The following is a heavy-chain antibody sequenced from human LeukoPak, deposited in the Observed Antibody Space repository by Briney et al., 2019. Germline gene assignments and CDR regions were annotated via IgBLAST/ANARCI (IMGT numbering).Heavy chain of an antibody. D-gene: IGHD3-22*01. CDR3: AKDPADSSGYYPDY. CDR2: ISWDGGST. Sequence: GGSLRLSCAASGFTFDDYAMHWVRQAPGKGLEWVSLISWDGGSTCYADSVKGRFTISRDNSKNSLYLQMNSLRAEDTALYYCAKDPADSSGYYPDYWGQGTLVTVSS. V-gene: IGHV3-43D*03. J-gene: IGHJ4*02. CDR1: GFTFDDYA.